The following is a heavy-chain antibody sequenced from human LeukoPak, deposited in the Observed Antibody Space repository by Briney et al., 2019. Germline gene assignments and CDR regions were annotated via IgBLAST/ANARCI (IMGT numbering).Heavy chain of an antibody. V-gene: IGHV1-8*01. Sequence: ASVKVSCKASGYTFTSYDINWVRQATGQGLGWMGWMNPNSGNTGYAQKFQGRVTMTRNTSISTAYMELSSLRSEDTAVYYCAGRRTYYDFWSGYFSPRPPDAFDIWGQGTMVTVSS. D-gene: IGHD3-3*01. CDR2: MNPNSGNT. CDR3: AGRRTYYDFWSGYFSPRPPDAFDI. CDR1: GYTFTSYD. J-gene: IGHJ3*02.